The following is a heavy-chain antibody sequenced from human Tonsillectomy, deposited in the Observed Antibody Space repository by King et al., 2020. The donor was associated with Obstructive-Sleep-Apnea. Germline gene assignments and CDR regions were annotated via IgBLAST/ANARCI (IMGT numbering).Heavy chain of an antibody. J-gene: IGHJ1*01. V-gene: IGHV3-21*01. D-gene: IGHD2-2*01. CDR2: ISSSSSYI. CDR3: ARSYCSSTSCYVRYFQH. CDR1: GITFSSYS. Sequence: VQLVEAGGGLVKPGGSLRLSCAASGITFSSYSMNWVRQAPGKGLEWVSSISSSSSYIYYADSVKGRFTISRDNAKNSLYLQMNSLRAEDTAVYYCARSYCSSTSCYVRYFQHWGQGTLVTVSS.